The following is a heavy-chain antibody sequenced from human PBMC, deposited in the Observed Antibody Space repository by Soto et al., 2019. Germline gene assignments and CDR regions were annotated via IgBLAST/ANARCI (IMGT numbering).Heavy chain of an antibody. D-gene: IGHD5-12*01. V-gene: IGHV3-23*01. J-gene: IGHJ4*02. CDR1: GFSFSTYG. CDR3: EKWTGYGDY. CDR2: VSGGSGVT. Sequence: EVQLLESGGGLVQPGGSLRLSCAVSGFSFSTYGVTCVRQALGKGLEWVSGVSGGSGVTHYADSVKGRSTISGDNAKNAVYLHMTSVRVEDTAVCYCEKWTGYGDYWGQGTLVTVS.